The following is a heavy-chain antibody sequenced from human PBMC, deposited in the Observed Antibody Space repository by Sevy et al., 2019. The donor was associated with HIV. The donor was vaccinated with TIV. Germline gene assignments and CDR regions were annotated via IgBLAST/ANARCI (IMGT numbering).Heavy chain of an antibody. D-gene: IGHD2-15*01. Sequence: SETLSPTCVLYGGSFSGYYWSWIRQPPGKGLEWIGEINYSGYTNYNPSLKSRVTISIDTSTNQFSLRLSSVTAADTAVYYCARGTAGYCSGGSCYSPFDPWGQGALVTVSS. CDR3: ARGTAGYCSGGSCYSPFDP. J-gene: IGHJ5*02. CDR2: INYSGYT. V-gene: IGHV4-34*01. CDR1: GGSFSGYY.